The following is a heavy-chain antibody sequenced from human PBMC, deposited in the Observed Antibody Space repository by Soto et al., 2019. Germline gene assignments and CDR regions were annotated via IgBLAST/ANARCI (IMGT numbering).Heavy chain of an antibody. CDR3: ARRGGNSARSYYFDY. Sequence: QVQLQESGPGLVKPSQTLSLTCTVSGGSISSGNYYWSWIRQPPGKGLEWIGYIHYSGTTYYNPSLKSRVTISLDTSKGHFSLKLSSVSAADTDVYYCARRGGNSARSYYFDYWGQGTLVTVSS. V-gene: IGHV4-30-4*01. CDR1: GGSISSGNYY. D-gene: IGHD2-21*01. J-gene: IGHJ4*02. CDR2: IHYSGTT.